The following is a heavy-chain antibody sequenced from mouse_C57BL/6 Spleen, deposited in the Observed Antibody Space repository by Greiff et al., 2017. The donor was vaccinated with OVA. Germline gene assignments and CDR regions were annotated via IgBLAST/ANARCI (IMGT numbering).Heavy chain of an antibody. V-gene: IGHV1-4*01. J-gene: IGHJ4*01. CDR3: ARVYDGYYVDYAMDD. Sequence: QVQLQQSGAELARPGASVKMSCKASGYTFTSYTMHWVKQRPGQGLEWIGYINPSSGYTKYNQKFKDKATLTADKSSSTAYMQLSSLTSEDSAVYYCARVYDGYYVDYAMDDWGQGTSVTVSS. D-gene: IGHD2-3*01. CDR1: GYTFTSYT. CDR2: INPSSGYT.